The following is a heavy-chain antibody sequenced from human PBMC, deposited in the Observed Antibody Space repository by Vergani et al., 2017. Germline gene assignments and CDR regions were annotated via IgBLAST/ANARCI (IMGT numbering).Heavy chain of an antibody. J-gene: IGHJ6*02. V-gene: IGHV1-69*17. Sequence: QVQLVQSGAEVKKPGSSVKVPCQASGGTFTSYAISWWRQAPGQGLEWMGGIIPIFGIANSAQKFPGRVTTTADKSTSTRYMERSSLRSEDTGVYYCAREQLLPYGMDVWGQGTTVTVSS. CDR2: IIPIFGIA. D-gene: IGHD2-15*01. CDR3: AREQLLPYGMDV. CDR1: GGTFTSYA.